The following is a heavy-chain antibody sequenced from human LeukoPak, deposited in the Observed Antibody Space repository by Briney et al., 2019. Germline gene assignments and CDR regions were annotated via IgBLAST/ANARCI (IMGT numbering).Heavy chain of an antibody. CDR1: GFTFSDSY. V-gene: IGHV3-11*06. D-gene: IGHD1-26*01. Sequence: GGSLRLSCAASGFTFSDSYMTWVRQAPGKGVEWVAYISGSGHDINYSDSVKGRFPILRDNAKNTVYLQMNSLRAEDTAVYYCVRSMNGRYGFFDYWGQGILVTVSS. CDR3: VRSMNGRYGFFDY. CDR2: ISGSGHDI. J-gene: IGHJ4*02.